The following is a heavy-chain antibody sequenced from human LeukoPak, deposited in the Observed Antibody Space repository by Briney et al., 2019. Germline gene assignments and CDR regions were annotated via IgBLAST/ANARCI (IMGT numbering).Heavy chain of an antibody. J-gene: IGHJ4*02. Sequence: SETLSLTCTVSGYSISSGYYWGWIRQPPGKGLEWIGSIYHSGSTYYNPSLKSRVTISVDTSKNQFSLKLSSVTAADTAVYYCARRTAKAYFDYWGQGTLVTVSS. CDR3: ARRTAKAYFDY. CDR2: IYHSGST. D-gene: IGHD5-18*01. CDR1: GYSISSGYY. V-gene: IGHV4-38-2*02.